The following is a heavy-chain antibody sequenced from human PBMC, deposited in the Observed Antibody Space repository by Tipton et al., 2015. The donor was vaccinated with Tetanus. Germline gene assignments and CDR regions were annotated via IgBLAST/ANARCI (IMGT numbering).Heavy chain of an antibody. Sequence: SLRLSCSASDFTFRSYGMHWVRQAPGKGLEWVAAISYDGGNKFYADSVKGRFTISRDNSQKMLYLHMDSLRSEDTAIYYCAKSMSGSGSPNWLDPWGQGTLVTVSS. V-gene: IGHV3-30*18. CDR3: AKSMSGSGSPNWLDP. D-gene: IGHD3-10*01. CDR1: DFTFRSYG. J-gene: IGHJ5*02. CDR2: ISYDGGNK.